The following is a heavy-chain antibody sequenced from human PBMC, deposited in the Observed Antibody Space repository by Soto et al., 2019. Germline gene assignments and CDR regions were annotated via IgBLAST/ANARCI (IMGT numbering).Heavy chain of an antibody. CDR2: ISSSSFYI. V-gene: IGHV3-21*01. CDR3: AVVAATAHFDL. Sequence: PGGSLRLSCAASGFTFSYYTMNWVRQAPGKGLEWVSSISSSSFYIYYADSVKGRFTISRDNAKNSLYLQMNSLRAEDTALYYCAVVAATAHFDLWGQGTLVTVSS. CDR1: GFTFSYYT. J-gene: IGHJ4*02. D-gene: IGHD2-15*01.